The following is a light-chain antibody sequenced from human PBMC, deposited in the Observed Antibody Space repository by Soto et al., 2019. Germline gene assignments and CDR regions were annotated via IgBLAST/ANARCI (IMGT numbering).Light chain of an antibody. CDR1: QTISSW. CDR2: AAS. J-gene: IGKJ5*01. Sequence: DIQMTQSPSTRSGSVVDRVTITFRASQTISSWLAWYQQKPGKAPKLLIYAASTFQSGVPSRFSGSGSGTDFTLTISRLEPEDFAVYYCQQYGSSPITFGQGTRLEIK. CDR3: QQYGSSPIT. V-gene: IGKV1-5*01.